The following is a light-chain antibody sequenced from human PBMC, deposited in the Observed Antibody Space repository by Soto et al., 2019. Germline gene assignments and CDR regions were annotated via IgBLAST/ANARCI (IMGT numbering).Light chain of an antibody. J-gene: IGLJ1*01. CDR1: SSDVVGYNY. CDR2: DVS. Sequence: QSALTQPRSVSGSPGQSVTISCPGTSSDVVGYNYVSWYQQHPCKAPKLMIYDVSKRPSGVPDRFSGSKSVNTAYLAISWLQAEDDADYHSCSYAGSSPDGFGTGTKVTVL. CDR3: CSYAGSSPDG. V-gene: IGLV2-11*02.